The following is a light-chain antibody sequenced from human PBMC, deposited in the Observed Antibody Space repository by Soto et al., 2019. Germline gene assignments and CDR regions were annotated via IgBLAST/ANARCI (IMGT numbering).Light chain of an antibody. CDR3: QSYDSSLSGYV. J-gene: IGLJ1*01. CDR1: SSNIGAGYE. Sequence: QSVLTQPPSVSEAPGQRVTISCTGSSSNIGAGYEAPWYQQVPGTAPKLLIYENNNRPSGVPDRFSGSKSGTSASLAIPGLQAEDEDEDYCQSYDSSLSGYVFGTGTKVTVL. V-gene: IGLV1-40*01. CDR2: ENN.